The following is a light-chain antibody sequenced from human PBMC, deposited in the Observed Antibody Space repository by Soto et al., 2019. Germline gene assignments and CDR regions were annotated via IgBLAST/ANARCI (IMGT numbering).Light chain of an antibody. V-gene: IGLV2-8*01. CDR3: SIFAGGNSVV. CDR2: EVT. J-gene: IGLJ2*01. CDR1: SSDIGTYDF. Sequence: QSALTQPPSASGSPGQSVAISCTGTSSDIGTYDFVSWYQQHPGKAPKLFIYEVTKRPSGVPDRFSGSKSGNTASLTVSGLQVEDEADYYCSIFAGGNSVVFGGGTQLTVL.